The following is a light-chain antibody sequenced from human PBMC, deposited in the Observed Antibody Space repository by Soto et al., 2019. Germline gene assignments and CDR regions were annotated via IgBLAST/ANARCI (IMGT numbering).Light chain of an antibody. CDR2: AAS. Sequence: DIQMTQSPSSLSASVGDRVTITCRASQSIISYLHWYQQKPGKAPKLLIYAASSLQSGVPSRISGSGAGTDFTLTISSLKPEDFATYYCQLRYGTLGWTLGHGTKVELK. J-gene: IGKJ1*01. CDR3: QLRYGTLGWT. CDR1: QSIISY. V-gene: IGKV1-39*01.